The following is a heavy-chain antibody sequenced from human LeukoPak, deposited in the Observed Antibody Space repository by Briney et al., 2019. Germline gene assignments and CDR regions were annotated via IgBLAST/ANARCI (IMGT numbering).Heavy chain of an antibody. J-gene: IGHJ4*02. CDR2: INTNTGNP. V-gene: IGHV7-4-1*02. D-gene: IGHD6-13*01. CDR3: ARGSYSSSWF. Sequence: GASVKVSCKASGYTFTSYAVNWVRQAPGQGLEWRGWINTNTGNPAYAQGFTGRFVFSLDTSVSTAYLQISSLKAEDTAVYYCARGSYSSSWFWGQGTLVTVSS. CDR1: GYTFTSYA.